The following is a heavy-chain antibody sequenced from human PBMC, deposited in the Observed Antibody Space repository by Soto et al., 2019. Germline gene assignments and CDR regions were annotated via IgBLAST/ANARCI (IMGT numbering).Heavy chain of an antibody. J-gene: IGHJ5*02. CDR1: GFTFSSYA. Sequence: LRLSCAASGFTFSSYAMSWVRQHPGKGLEWIGYIYYSGSTYYNPSLKSRVTISVDTSKNQFSLKLSSVTAADTAVYYCARSIDPWGQGTLVTVSS. V-gene: IGHV4-31*02. CDR2: IYYSGST. CDR3: ARSIDP.